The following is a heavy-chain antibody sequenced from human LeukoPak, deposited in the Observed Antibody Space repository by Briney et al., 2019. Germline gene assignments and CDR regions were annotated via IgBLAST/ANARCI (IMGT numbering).Heavy chain of an antibody. D-gene: IGHD3-10*01. CDR1: GDSVSSNSAS. J-gene: IGHJ5*02. CDR3: ARGGVLQRFGELFQGDLWFDP. Sequence: SQTLSLTCALSGDSVSSNSASWNWIRQSPSRGLEWLGRTYYRSKRYNDYAVSVKSRIAVNPDTSKNLFSLQLHSVTPEDTAVYYCARGGVLQRFGELFQGDLWFDPWGQGTLVTVSS. V-gene: IGHV6-1*01. CDR2: TYYRSKRYN.